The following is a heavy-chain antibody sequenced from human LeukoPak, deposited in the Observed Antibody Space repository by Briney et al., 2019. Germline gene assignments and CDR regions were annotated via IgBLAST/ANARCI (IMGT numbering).Heavy chain of an antibody. D-gene: IGHD3-22*01. CDR3: ARGGWNKFDY. V-gene: IGHV4-61*01. J-gene: IGHJ4*02. CDR1: GASIISDSYY. CDR2: IFYSGTT. Sequence: ASETLSLTCTVSGASIISDSYYWSWIRQPPVKGLEWIGFIFYSGTTNYNPSLKSRVTISVDTSKNQFSLKLSSVTAADTAVYYCARGGWNKFDYWGQGTLVTVSS.